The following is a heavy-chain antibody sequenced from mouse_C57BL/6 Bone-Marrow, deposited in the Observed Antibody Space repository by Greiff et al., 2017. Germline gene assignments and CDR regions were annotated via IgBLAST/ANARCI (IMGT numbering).Heavy chain of an antibody. Sequence: EVQLQQSGAELVRPGASVKLSCTASGFNIKDDYMHWVKQRPEQGLEWIGWIDPENGDTEYDAKFQGKATITADTSSNTAYLHLSSLTSEDTAVXCCLYSNCFVYWGQGTLVTVSA. J-gene: IGHJ3*01. CDR3: LYSNCFVY. CDR2: IDPENGDT. CDR1: GFNIKDDY. V-gene: IGHV14-4*01. D-gene: IGHD2-5*01.